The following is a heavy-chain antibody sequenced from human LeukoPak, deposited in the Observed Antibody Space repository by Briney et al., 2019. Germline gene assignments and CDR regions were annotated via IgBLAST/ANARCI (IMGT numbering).Heavy chain of an antibody. D-gene: IGHD3-22*01. J-gene: IGHJ4*02. CDR1: GFTFSSYW. V-gene: IGHV3-74*01. CDR3: AKDGRYYDSSAYKYYFDY. Sequence: QSGGSLRLSCAASGFTFSSYWMHWLRQAPGKGLMWVSRINSDGSSTNYADSVKGRFTISRDNAKNTLYLQMNSLRAEDTAVYYCAKDGRYYDSSAYKYYFDYWGQGTLVTVSS. CDR2: INSDGSST.